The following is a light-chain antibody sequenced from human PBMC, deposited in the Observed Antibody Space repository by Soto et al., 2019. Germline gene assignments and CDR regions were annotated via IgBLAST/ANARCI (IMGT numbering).Light chain of an antibody. V-gene: IGKV2-28*01. Sequence: DIVMTQSPLSLPVTPGEPASISCRSSQSLLHRNGYNYLDWYLQKPGQSPQLLIYLGSNRASGVPDRFSGSGSGTDFTLKISRVEAGDVGVYYCMQPLQSWTFGQGTKVEIK. CDR1: QSLLHRNGYNY. CDR3: MQPLQSWT. CDR2: LGS. J-gene: IGKJ1*01.